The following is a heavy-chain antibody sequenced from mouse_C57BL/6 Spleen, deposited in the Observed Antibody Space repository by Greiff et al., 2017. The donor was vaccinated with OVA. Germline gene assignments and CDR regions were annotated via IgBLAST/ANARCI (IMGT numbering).Heavy chain of an antibody. J-gene: IGHJ4*01. CDR1: GFTFSDYY. CDR3: ARVRRAMDY. V-gene: IGHV5-16*01. Sequence: EVQRVESEGGLVQPGSSMKLSCTASGFTFSDYYMAWVRQVPEKGLEWVANINHDGSSTYYLDSLKSRFIISRDNAKNILYLQMSSLKSEDTATYYCARVRRAMDYWGQGTSVTVSS. CDR2: INHDGSST.